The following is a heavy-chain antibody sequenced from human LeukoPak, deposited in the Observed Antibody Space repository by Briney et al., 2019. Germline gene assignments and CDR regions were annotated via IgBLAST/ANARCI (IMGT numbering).Heavy chain of an antibody. V-gene: IGHV4-39*02. J-gene: IGHJ4*02. CDR3: AREAGGTWIQLWLPPYFDY. CDR1: GGSISSSSYY. CDR2: IYYSGST. Sequence: SETLSLTCTVSGGSISSSSYYWGWIRQPPGKGLEWIGSIYYSGSTYYNPSLKSRVTISVDTSKNQFSLKLSSVTAADTAVYYCAREAGGTWIQLWLPPYFDYWGQGTLVTVSS. D-gene: IGHD5-18*01.